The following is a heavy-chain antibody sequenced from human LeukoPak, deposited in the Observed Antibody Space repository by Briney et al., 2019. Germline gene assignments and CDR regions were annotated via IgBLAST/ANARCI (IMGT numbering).Heavy chain of an antibody. V-gene: IGHV3-21*01. CDR3: ARDNDFWGGSHGWFDP. CDR2: ISSSSSYI. D-gene: IGHD3-3*01. Sequence: GGSLRLSCAASGFTFSSYSMNWVRQAPGKGLEWVSSISSSSSYIYYADSVKGRFTISRDNAKSSLYLQMNSLRAEDTAVYYCARDNDFWGGSHGWFDPWGQGTLVTVSS. CDR1: GFTFSSYS. J-gene: IGHJ5*02.